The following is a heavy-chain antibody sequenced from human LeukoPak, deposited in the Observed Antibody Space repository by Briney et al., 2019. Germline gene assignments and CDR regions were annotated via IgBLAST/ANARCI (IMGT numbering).Heavy chain of an antibody. V-gene: IGHV4-59*01. CDR3: ARDLPGGAGGLNYFDY. CDR2: IYYSGST. J-gene: IGHJ4*02. Sequence: KTSETLSLTCTVSGGSISSYYWSWIRQPPGKGLEWIGYIYYSGSTNYNPSLKSRVTISVDTSKNQFSLKLSSVTAADTAVYYCARDLPGGAGGLNYFDYWGQGTLVTVSS. CDR1: GGSISSYY. D-gene: IGHD3-16*01.